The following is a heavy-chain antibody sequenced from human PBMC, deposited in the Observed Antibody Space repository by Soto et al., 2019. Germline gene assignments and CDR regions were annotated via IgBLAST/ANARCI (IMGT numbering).Heavy chain of an antibody. V-gene: IGHV3-23*01. D-gene: IGHD3-10*01. CDR1: GFTFSDFA. CDR2: LDGAGGST. CDR3: AAPRDEYGSGVSWFTYGMDI. Sequence: VGSLRLSCLASGFTFSDFAMTWVRHVPGRGLEWVASLDGAGGSTYYAESVRGRFSISRDNSQNTLFLQMKRLTVDDTAIYYCAAPRDEYGSGVSWFTYGMDIWGQGTTVTVSS. J-gene: IGHJ6*02.